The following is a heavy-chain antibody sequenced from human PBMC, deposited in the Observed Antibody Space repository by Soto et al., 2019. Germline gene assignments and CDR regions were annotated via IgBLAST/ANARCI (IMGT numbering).Heavy chain of an antibody. V-gene: IGHV5-51*01. CDR1: GYSFTSYW. J-gene: IGHJ6*02. Sequence: GESLKISCKGFGYSFTSYWIGWVRQMPGKGLEWMGIIYPSNSNTRYSPSFQGQVTISADKSISTAYLQWSSLKASDTAMYYCARTSAAGKYYYGMDVWGQGTLVTVSS. CDR3: ARTSAAGKYYYGMDV. CDR2: IYPSNSNT. D-gene: IGHD6-13*01.